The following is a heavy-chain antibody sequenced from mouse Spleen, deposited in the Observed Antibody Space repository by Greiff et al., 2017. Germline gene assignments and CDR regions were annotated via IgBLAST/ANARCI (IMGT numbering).Heavy chain of an antibody. J-gene: IGHJ2*01. V-gene: IGHV3-6*01. CDR1: GYSITSGYY. CDR2: ISYDGSN. CDR3: ARITTGSEYYFDY. D-gene: IGHD1-1*01. Sequence: EVQLVESGPGLVKPSQSLSLTCSVTGYSITSGYYWNWIRQFPGNKLEWMGYISYDGSNNYNPSLKNRISITRDTSKNQFFLKLNSVTTEDTATYYCARITTGSEYYFDYWGQGTTLTVSS.